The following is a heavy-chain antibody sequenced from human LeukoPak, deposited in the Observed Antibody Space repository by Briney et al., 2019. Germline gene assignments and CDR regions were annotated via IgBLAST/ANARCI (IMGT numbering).Heavy chain of an antibody. Sequence: ASVKVSCKASGYTLTTYGVNWVRQAPGQGLEWMGWISGYDGSTRYAQQVKGSVTLTIDTSTSTAYMELRSLRSDDTAIYYCASGSITMIRGVVYYYYGLDVWGQGTTVTV. CDR1: GYTLTTYG. V-gene: IGHV1-18*01. D-gene: IGHD3-10*01. CDR2: ISGYDGST. J-gene: IGHJ6*02. CDR3: ASGSITMIRGVVYYYYGLDV.